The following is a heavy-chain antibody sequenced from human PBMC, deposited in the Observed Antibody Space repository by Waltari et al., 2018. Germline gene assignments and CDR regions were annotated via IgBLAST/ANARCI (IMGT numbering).Heavy chain of an antibody. CDR3: ARDGGGYYDILTGYYYMDV. CDR1: GGSISSGSYY. D-gene: IGHD3-9*01. Sequence: QVQLQESGPGLVKPSQTLSLTCTVSGGSISSGSYYWSWIRQPAGQGLEWIGRIYTRGDTRENPSLKSRVTISMDKFKNQFSLKLGSVTAADTAVYDWARDGGGYYDILTGYYYMDVWGKGTTVTVSS. V-gene: IGHV4-61*02. J-gene: IGHJ6*03. CDR2: IYTRGDT.